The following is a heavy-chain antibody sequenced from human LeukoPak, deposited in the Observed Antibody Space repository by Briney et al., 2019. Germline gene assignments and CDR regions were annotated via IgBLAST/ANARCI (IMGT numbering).Heavy chain of an antibody. CDR3: AKDILRARGSGSSNYYYYYGMDV. D-gene: IGHD3-10*01. CDR2: ISWNSGSI. J-gene: IGHJ6*02. V-gene: IGHV3-9*01. Sequence: GGSLRLSCAASGFTFDDYAMHWVRHAPGKGLEWVSGISWNSGSIGYADSVKGRFTISRDNAKNSLYLQMNSLRAEDTALYYCAKDILRARGSGSSNYYYYYGMDVWGQGTTVTVSS. CDR1: GFTFDDYA.